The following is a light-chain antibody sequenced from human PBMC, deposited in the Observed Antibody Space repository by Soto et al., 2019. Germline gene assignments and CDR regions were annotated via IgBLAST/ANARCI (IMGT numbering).Light chain of an antibody. CDR2: GAS. CDR1: QSVSSN. Sequence: EIVMTQSPATLSVSPGERATLSCRASQSVSSNLAWYQQKPGQAPRLLIYGASTRATGIPARFSGSGSATEFALTISSLPSEEFAVYYCQHYNNWPPITFGGGTKVEIK. CDR3: QHYNNWPPIT. J-gene: IGKJ4*01. V-gene: IGKV3-15*01.